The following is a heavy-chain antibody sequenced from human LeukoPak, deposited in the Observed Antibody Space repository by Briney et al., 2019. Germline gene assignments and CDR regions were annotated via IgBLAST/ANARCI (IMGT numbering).Heavy chain of an antibody. CDR2: ISSSSSTI. Sequence: GGSLRLSCAASGFTVSSNYMTWVRQAPGKGLEWVSYISSSSSTIYYADSVKGRFTISRDNAKNSLYLQMNSLRDEDTAVYYCARDHDYYGSGSYNWFDPWGQGTLVTVSS. V-gene: IGHV3-48*02. CDR1: GFTVSSNY. CDR3: ARDHDYYGSGSYNWFDP. D-gene: IGHD3-10*01. J-gene: IGHJ5*02.